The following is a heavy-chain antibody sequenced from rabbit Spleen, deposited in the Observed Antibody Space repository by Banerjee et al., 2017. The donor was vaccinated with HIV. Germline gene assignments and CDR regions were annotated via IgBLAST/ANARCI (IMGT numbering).Heavy chain of an antibody. J-gene: IGHJ4*01. CDR3: ARYNVGGASNYVNVNDLHL. D-gene: IGHD8-1*01. V-gene: IGHV1S47*01. Sequence: ELVESGGGLVQPGESLKLTCKASGFDLSSYGVSWVRQAPGKGLEWIGYIDVVFGTTYYARWVNGRFTISSHNAQNTLYLQVTSLTAADTATYFCARYNVGGASNYVNVNDLHLWGPGTLVTVS. CDR1: GFDLSSYG. CDR2: IDVVFGTT.